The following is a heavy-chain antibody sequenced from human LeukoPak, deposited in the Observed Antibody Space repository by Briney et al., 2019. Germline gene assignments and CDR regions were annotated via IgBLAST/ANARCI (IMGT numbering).Heavy chain of an antibody. CDR1: GGSISSYY. D-gene: IGHD2-2*01. Sequence: SGTLSLTCTVSGGSISSYYWSWIRQPPGKGLEWIGYIYYSGSTNYNPSLKSRVTISVDTSKNQFSLKLSSVTAADTAVYYCARTLPRGSSTRVYYFDYWGQGTLVTVSS. CDR2: IYYSGST. J-gene: IGHJ4*02. V-gene: IGHV4-59*01. CDR3: ARTLPRGSSTRVYYFDY.